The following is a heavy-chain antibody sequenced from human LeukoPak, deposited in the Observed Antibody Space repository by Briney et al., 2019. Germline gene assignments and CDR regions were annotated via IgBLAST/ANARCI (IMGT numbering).Heavy chain of an antibody. CDR3: AKKRGSYDSSGPTDY. V-gene: IGHV3-23*01. CDR2: IDDSGVIR. J-gene: IGHJ4*02. CDR1: GFTFKTHA. D-gene: IGHD3-22*01. Sequence: GVSLRLSCAASGFTFKTHAMSWVRQAPGKGLEWVSRIDDSGVIRSYADSVKGRFTISRDNSKMTLTLQMNSLRAEDTAVYYCAKKRGSYDSSGPTDYWGQGTLVTVSS.